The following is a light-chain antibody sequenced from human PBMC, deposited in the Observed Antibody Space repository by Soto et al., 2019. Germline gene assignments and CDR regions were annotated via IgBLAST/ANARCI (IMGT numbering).Light chain of an antibody. V-gene: IGLV1-40*01. CDR1: TSNIGAGYD. CDR3: QSYDSSLSGVL. Sequence: QSVLTQPPSVSGAPGERVTISCTGTTSNIGAGYDVHWYQQFPGTAPKLLIFDNNNRPSGVPDRFSGSKSGTSASLAITGLQTEDEADYYCQSYDSSLSGVLFGGGTQLTVL. CDR2: DNN. J-gene: IGLJ2*01.